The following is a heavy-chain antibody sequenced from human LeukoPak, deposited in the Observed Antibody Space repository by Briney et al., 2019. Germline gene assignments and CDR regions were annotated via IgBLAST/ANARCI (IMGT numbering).Heavy chain of an antibody. D-gene: IGHD1-14*01. CDR1: GYSFTTYW. J-gene: IGHJ4*02. CDR2: IYPGDSDT. CDR3: ARHYNGDY. Sequence: GESLKISCKGSGYSFTTYWIGWVRQMPGKGLEWMGIIYPGDSDTRYNPCFQGQVTVSADKSITTAYLQWSSLKASDTAIYYCARHYNGDYWGQGTLVTVSS. V-gene: IGHV5-51*01.